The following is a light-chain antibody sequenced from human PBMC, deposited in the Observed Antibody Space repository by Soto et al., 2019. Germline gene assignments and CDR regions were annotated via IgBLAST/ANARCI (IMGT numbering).Light chain of an antibody. CDR2: GAS. V-gene: IGKV1-39*01. CDR1: QNIRTY. J-gene: IGKJ3*01. CDR3: QQSHSSPFT. Sequence: DIQMTQSPSSLSASVGDRVIITCRASQNIRTYLNWYRQKSGTAPSLLVFGASSLHSGVPARFGGSGSGTAFTLTIDNLQPEDFATYFCQQSHSSPFTFGPGTKVDV.